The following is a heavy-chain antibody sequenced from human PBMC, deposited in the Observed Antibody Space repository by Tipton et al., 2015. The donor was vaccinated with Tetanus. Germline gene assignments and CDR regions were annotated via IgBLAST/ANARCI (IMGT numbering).Heavy chain of an antibody. D-gene: IGHD2-15*01. CDR1: GYSFTSKW. CDR3: ARQDCSGGSCSLDV. V-gene: IGHV5-51*01. Sequence: QLVQSGAEVKKSGESLKISCKGSGYSFTSKWIGWVRQMPGKGLEWMGIVYPGDSDPRYSPPFQGQVTISADKSISAAYLQWSSLKASDTGIYYCARQDCSGGSCSLDVWGQGTTVTVSS. CDR2: VYPGDSDP. J-gene: IGHJ6*02.